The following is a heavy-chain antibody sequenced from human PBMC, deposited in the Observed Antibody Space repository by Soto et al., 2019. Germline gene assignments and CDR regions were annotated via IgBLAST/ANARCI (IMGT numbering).Heavy chain of an antibody. V-gene: IGHV6-1*01. CDR1: GDSVSGNSAA. CDR2: TYYRSKWYN. Sequence: PSQTLSLTCAISGDSVSGNSAAWNWIRESPSRGLEWLGRTYYRSKWYNDYSVSVKSRITVTPDTSKNQFSLHLKSVTPEDTAVYYCARAFPYYESRASSFDYWGPAALVTLSS. J-gene: IGHJ4*02. CDR3: ARAFPYYESRASSFDY. D-gene: IGHD3-16*01.